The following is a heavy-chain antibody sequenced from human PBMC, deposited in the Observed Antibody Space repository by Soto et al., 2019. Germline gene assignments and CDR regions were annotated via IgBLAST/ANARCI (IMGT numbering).Heavy chain of an antibody. V-gene: IGHV4-39*01. Sequence: SETLSLTCPVSGGSIISSGYYWGWIRQPPGKGLEWIGSIYYTGSTYYNPSLKSRVTISVDTSKNQFSLRLSSVTAADTAVYYCARLVYSYGEAYFDYWGQGTLVTVSS. D-gene: IGHD5-18*01. CDR2: IYYTGST. CDR3: ARLVYSYGEAYFDY. J-gene: IGHJ4*02. CDR1: GGSIISSGYY.